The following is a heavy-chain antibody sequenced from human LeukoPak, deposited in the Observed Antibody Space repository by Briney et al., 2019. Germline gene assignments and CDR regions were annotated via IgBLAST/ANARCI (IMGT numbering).Heavy chain of an antibody. Sequence: SETLSLTCTASGGSISSYYWSWIRQPPGKGLEWIGYIHSSGYTNYNPSLKSRVTMSIDTSKNQFSLKLSSVTAADTAVYYCARHLDYYGSGTYEYWGQGTLVTVSS. J-gene: IGHJ4*02. CDR3: ARHLDYYGSGTYEY. CDR1: GGSISSYY. CDR2: IHSSGYT. D-gene: IGHD3-10*01. V-gene: IGHV4-59*08.